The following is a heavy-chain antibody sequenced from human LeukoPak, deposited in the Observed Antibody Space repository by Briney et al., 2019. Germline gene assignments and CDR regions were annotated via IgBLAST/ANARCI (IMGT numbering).Heavy chain of an antibody. CDR1: GYTFTNDG. Sequence: ASVKVSCKASGYTFTNDGISWVWQAPGQGLEWMGWIGTKSGNTNYAPSFQARVTLTTDTSSTTAYMELRSLTSDDTAAYYCARNRLGKMHAFDIWGQGTIVTVSS. CDR3: ARNRLGKMHAFDI. J-gene: IGHJ3*02. CDR2: IGTKSGNT. V-gene: IGHV1-18*01. D-gene: IGHD7-27*01.